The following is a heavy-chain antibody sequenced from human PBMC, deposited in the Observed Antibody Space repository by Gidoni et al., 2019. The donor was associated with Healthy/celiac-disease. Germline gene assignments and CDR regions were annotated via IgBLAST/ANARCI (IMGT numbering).Heavy chain of an antibody. Sequence: QVQLVQSGAEVKKPGASVKVSCKASGYTFTGYYMHWVRQAPGQGLEWMGWINPNSGGTNYAQKFQGWVTITRDTSISTAYMELSRLRSDDTAVYYCARAKGYGSGSYYDYWGQGTLVTVSS. J-gene: IGHJ4*02. V-gene: IGHV1-2*04. CDR1: GYTFTGYY. CDR2: INPNSGGT. CDR3: ARAKGYGSGSYYDY. D-gene: IGHD3-10*01.